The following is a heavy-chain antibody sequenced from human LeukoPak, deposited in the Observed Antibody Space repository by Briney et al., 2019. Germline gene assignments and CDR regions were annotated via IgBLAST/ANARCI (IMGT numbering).Heavy chain of an antibody. Sequence: SETLSLTCTVSGGSISSYYWSWIRQPPGKGLEWIGYIYYSGSTNYNPSLKSRVTISVDTSKNQFSLKLSSVTAADTAVYYCARQPPRRQHCSSSWAWYFDYWGQGTLVTVSS. D-gene: IGHD6-13*01. J-gene: IGHJ4*02. V-gene: IGHV4-59*08. CDR3: ARQPPRRQHCSSSWAWYFDY. CDR2: IYYSGST. CDR1: GGSISSYY.